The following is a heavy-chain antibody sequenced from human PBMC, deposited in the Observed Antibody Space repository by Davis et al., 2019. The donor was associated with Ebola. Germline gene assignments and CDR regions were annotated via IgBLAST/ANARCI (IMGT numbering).Heavy chain of an antibody. J-gene: IGHJ4*02. CDR3: ARNSVVTVRGVMTTEQFDY. V-gene: IGHV3-23*01. CDR1: GFTFSDHY. Sequence: GGSLRLSCTASGFTFSDHYMDWVRQAPGKGLEWVSAISGSGGSTYYADSVKGRFTISRDNSKNTLYLQMNSLRAEDTAVYYCARNSVVTVRGVMTTEQFDYWGQGTLVTVSS. D-gene: IGHD3-10*01. CDR2: ISGSGGST.